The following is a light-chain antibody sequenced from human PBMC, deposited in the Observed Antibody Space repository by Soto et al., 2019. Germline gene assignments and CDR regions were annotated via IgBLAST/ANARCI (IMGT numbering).Light chain of an antibody. CDR1: SSDVGDYNS. CDR3: CSYVGGYSYV. J-gene: IGLJ1*01. CDR2: DVS. V-gene: IGLV2-11*01. Sequence: QSALTQPRSVSGSPGQSVTVSCIGTSSDVGDYNSVSWYQQHPGIAPKLMIYDVSKRPSGVPDRFSGSKSGNTASLTISGLQAEDEADYYCCSYVGGYSYVFGIGTKVTVL.